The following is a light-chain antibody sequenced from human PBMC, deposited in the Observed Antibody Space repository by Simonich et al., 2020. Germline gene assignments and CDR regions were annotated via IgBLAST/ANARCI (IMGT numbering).Light chain of an antibody. J-gene: IGKJ5*01. CDR3: QQYYSTPIT. V-gene: IGKV4-1*01. CDR1: QSVLYSSNNKNY. Sequence: DIVMTQSPDSLAVSLGERATINCKSSQSVLYSSNNKNYLDWYQQKPGHPPKLLIYWASTRESGVHDRVIGSGSGTDFTLTISSLQAEDVAVYYCQQYYSTPITFGQGTRLEIK. CDR2: WAS.